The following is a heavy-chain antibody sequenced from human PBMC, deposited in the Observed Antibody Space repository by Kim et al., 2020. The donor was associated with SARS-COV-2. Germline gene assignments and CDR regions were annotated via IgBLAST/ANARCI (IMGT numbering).Heavy chain of an antibody. V-gene: IGHV3-11*06. J-gene: IGHJ6*02. CDR3: ARDLPPRYSSGPAVSYGMDV. Sequence: RFTISRENAKNSLYLQMNSLRAEDTAVYYCARDLPPRYSSGPAVSYGMDVWGQGTTVTVSS. D-gene: IGHD6-19*01.